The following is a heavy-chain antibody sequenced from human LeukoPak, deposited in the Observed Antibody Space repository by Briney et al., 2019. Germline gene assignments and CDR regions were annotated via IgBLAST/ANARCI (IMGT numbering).Heavy chain of an antibody. D-gene: IGHD3-16*01. CDR1: GGSISSGDYY. CDR3: ARDARYDWSVDY. V-gene: IGHV4-30-4*01. Sequence: SQTLSLTCTVSGGSISSGDYYWSWIRQPPGKGLEWIGYIYYSGSTYYNPSLKGRVTISVDTSKNQFSLKLSSVTAADTAVYYCARDARYDWSVDYWGQGTLVTVSS. J-gene: IGHJ4*02. CDR2: IYYSGST.